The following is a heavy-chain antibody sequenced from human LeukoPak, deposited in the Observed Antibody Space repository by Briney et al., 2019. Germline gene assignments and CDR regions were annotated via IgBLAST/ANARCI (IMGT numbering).Heavy chain of an antibody. CDR1: GGSIRSYY. V-gene: IGHV4-59*08. J-gene: IGHJ2*01. CDR2: IYYSGST. Sequence: SETLSLTCPVSGGSIRSYYWRWIRQPPGKGLEWIGYIYYSGSTNYHPSLKSRVTISVDTSKNQFSLKLSSVTAADTAVYYCARHGRDIVVVVAASDYAPIWYFDLWGRGTLVTVSS. D-gene: IGHD2-15*01. CDR3: ARHGRDIVVVVAASDYAPIWYFDL.